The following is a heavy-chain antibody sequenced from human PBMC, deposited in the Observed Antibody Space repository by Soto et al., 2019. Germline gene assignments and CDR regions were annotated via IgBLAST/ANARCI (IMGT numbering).Heavy chain of an antibody. Sequence: EVQLLESGGGLVRPGGSLGLSCAASGFTFSSYAMSWVRQAPGKGLEWVSTVSGTGGSTYYADSVKGRFTISRDNSKNTLSLQMNSLRADDTARYFCAKEYAVLGGFAFDVWGLGTMVSVSS. CDR1: GFTFSSYA. J-gene: IGHJ3*01. CDR2: VSGTGGST. CDR3: AKEYAVLGGFAFDV. D-gene: IGHD2-8*01. V-gene: IGHV3-23*01.